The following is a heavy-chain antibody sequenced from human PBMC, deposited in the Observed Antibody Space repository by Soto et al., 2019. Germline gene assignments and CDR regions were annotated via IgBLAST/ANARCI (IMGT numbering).Heavy chain of an antibody. V-gene: IGHV3-15*01. CDR2: IKSKPDGGTT. D-gene: IGHD5-18*01. Sequence: EVQLVESGGGLVKHGGSLTLSCAASGFTVSNAWMCWVRQAPGTGLEWVGRIKSKPDGGTTDYAAPVQGRFTISRDDSNTTLYVQINSLKTEDTAVYYCTAGLRSDTAMHSAFDIWGRGTMVTVCS. CDR1: GFTVSNAW. J-gene: IGHJ3*02. CDR3: TAGLRSDTAMHSAFDI.